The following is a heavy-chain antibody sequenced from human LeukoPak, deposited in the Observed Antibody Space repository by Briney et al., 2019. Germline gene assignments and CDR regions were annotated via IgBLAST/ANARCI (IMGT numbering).Heavy chain of an antibody. CDR3: AKVSENFVRWLQFYDY. CDR1: GFTFSSYA. Sequence: GGSLRLSCAASGFTFSSYAMSWVRQAPGRGLEWVSAIGGSGGSTYYADSVKGRFTISRDSSKNTLYLQMNSLRAEDTAVYYCAKVSENFVRWLQFYDYWGQGTLVTVSS. D-gene: IGHD5-24*01. CDR2: IGGSGGST. J-gene: IGHJ4*02. V-gene: IGHV3-23*01.